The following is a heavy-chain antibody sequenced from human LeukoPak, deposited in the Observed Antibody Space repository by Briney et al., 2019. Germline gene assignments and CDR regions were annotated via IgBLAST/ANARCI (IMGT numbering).Heavy chain of an antibody. V-gene: IGHV3-21*01. CDR2: ISTSSSYI. D-gene: IGHD2/OR15-2a*01. J-gene: IGHJ4*02. Sequence: GGSLRLSCAASGFTFSTYSMNWVRQAPGKGLEWVSSISTSSSYIYYVDSVKGRFTISRDNAKNSLFLQMDSLTVEDTAIYYCARDFYDGFALDYWGQGIPVTVSS. CDR3: ARDFYDGFALDY. CDR1: GFTFSTYS.